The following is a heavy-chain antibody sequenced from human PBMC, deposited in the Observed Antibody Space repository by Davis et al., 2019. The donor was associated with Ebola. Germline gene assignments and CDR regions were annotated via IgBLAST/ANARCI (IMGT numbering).Heavy chain of an antibody. J-gene: IGHJ4*02. CDR2: INPYGGST. D-gene: IGHD4-17*01. CDR3: AKGDYGLDS. CDR1: GYTLSDNY. V-gene: IGHV1-46*01. Sequence: AASVKVSCKASGYTLSDNYMPWVRQAPGQGLEWMGLINPYGGSTSYAQKFQGRVTMTTDTSASTVYMELSSLRSEDTAVYFCAKGDYGLDSWGQGSLVTVSS.